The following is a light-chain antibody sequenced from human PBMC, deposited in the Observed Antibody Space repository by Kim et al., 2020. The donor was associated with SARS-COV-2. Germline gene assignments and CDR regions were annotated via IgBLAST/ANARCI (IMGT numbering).Light chain of an antibody. V-gene: IGLV10-54*01. Sequence: RQTATLTCTGNNNNVGDQGTAWLQQHQGHPPKLLSFRNNNRPSGISERFSASTSGNTASLTITGLQPEDEADYYCSAWDSSLNTWIFGGGTQLTVL. CDR2: RNN. CDR3: SAWDSSLNTWI. CDR1: NNNVGDQG. J-gene: IGLJ2*01.